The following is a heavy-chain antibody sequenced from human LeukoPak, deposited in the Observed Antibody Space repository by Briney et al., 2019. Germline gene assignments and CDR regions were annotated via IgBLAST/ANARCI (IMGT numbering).Heavy chain of an antibody. CDR3: VRGDSRED. D-gene: IGHD3-22*01. V-gene: IGHV3-21*01. CDR1: GFSFSSYT. CDR2: IGRTSIDK. J-gene: IGHJ4*02. Sequence: PGRSLRLSCAASGFSFSSYTMNWVRQAPGKGLEWISSIGRTSIDKYYADSVRGRFTISRDNAKNSLYVQMGSLRAEDTAVYYCVRGDSREDWGQGTLVTVSS.